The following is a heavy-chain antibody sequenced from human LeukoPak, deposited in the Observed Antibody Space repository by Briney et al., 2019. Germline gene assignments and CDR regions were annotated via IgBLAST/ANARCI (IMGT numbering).Heavy chain of an antibody. D-gene: IGHD3-10*01. CDR1: ADSLSSGGHY. Sequence: KASETLSLTCTVSADSLSSGGHYWAWLRQFPGKGLESIGFIHHSGGSRHNPSLKDRVAISVDTSRKQFALKLSSVTAADTAMYYCARGGNRFGGFYFDYWGQGIQVIVSS. CDR3: ARGGNRFGGFYFDY. J-gene: IGHJ4*02. V-gene: IGHV4-31*03. CDR2: IHHSGGS.